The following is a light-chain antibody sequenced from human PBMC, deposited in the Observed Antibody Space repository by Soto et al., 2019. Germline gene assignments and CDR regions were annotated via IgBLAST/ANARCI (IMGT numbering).Light chain of an antibody. CDR2: DSN. Sequence: QSVLTQPPSVSAAPGQKVTISCSGSSSNIGNNYVSWFQQLPGTAPKLLIYDSNKRPSGIPDRFSGSKSGTSATLDITGLQTGDEADYYCATWARSLTGEVFGGGTKLTVL. CDR3: ATWARSLTGEV. V-gene: IGLV1-51*01. J-gene: IGLJ2*01. CDR1: SSNIGNNY.